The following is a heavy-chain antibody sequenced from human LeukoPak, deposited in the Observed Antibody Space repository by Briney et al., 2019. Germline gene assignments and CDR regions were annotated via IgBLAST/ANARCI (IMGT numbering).Heavy chain of an antibody. CDR2: ISSSGGST. CDR3: AKGPAIRSSGYYYYYYGMDV. V-gene: IGHV3-23*01. J-gene: IGHJ6*02. CDR1: GFTFSSYA. Sequence: GSLRLSCAASGFTFSSYAMSWVRQAPGKGLEWVSAISSSGGSTYYADSVKGRFTISRDNSKNTLYLQMNSLRAEDTAVYYCAKGPAIRSSGYYYYYYGMDVWGQGTTVTVSS. D-gene: IGHD3-22*01.